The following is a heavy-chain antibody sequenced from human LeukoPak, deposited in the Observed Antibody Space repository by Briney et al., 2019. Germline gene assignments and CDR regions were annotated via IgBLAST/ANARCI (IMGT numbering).Heavy chain of an antibody. CDR1: GFTFSSYS. Sequence: GGSLRLSCAASGFTFSSYSMNWVRQAPGKGLEWVSSISRSSSYIYYADSVKGRLTIARDNAKNSLYLQVNSLRAEDTAVYYCARAYDFWSGPGGYWGQGTLVTVSS. D-gene: IGHD3-3*01. CDR3: ARAYDFWSGPGGY. J-gene: IGHJ4*02. CDR2: ISRSSSYI. V-gene: IGHV3-21*01.